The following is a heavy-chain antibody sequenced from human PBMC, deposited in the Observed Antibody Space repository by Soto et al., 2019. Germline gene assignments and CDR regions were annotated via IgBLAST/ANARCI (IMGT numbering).Heavy chain of an antibody. D-gene: IGHD3-3*01. V-gene: IGHV1-18*01. CDR3: ARDPTVLGVVHNYGMDV. CDR1: GYTFTSYG. Sequence: QVQLVQSGAEVKKPGASVKVSCKASGYTFTSYGISWVRQAPGQGLEWMGWISAYNGITNYAQKLQDRVTMTTDTPTSTASMELRTLSSDDTAVYYCARDPTVLGVVHNYGMDVWGQGTTVTVSS. CDR2: ISAYNGIT. J-gene: IGHJ6*02.